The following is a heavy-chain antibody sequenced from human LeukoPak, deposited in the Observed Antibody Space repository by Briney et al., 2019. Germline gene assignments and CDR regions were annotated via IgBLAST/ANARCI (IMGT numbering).Heavy chain of an antibody. CDR1: GYTFTGYY. CDR3: ASSRPAYDILTGFYFDY. Sequence: GASVKVSCKASGYTFTGYYMHWVRQAPGQGLERMGWINPNSGGTNYAQKFQGRVTTTRDTSISTAYMELSRLRSDDTAVYYCASSRPAYDILTGFYFDYWGQGTLVTVSS. J-gene: IGHJ4*02. CDR2: INPNSGGT. V-gene: IGHV1-2*02. D-gene: IGHD3-9*01.